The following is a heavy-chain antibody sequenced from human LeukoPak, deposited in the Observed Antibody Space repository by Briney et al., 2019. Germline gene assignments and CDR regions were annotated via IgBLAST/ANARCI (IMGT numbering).Heavy chain of an antibody. CDR1: GYTFTSYD. Sequence: ASVKVSCKASGYTFTSYDINWVRQATGQGLEWMGWISAYNGNTNYAQKLQGRVTMATDTSTSTAYMELRSLRSDDTAVYYCARSWGPNYYDSSGYYDYWGQGTLVTVSS. D-gene: IGHD3-22*01. CDR3: ARSWGPNYYDSSGYYDY. V-gene: IGHV1-18*01. CDR2: ISAYNGNT. J-gene: IGHJ4*02.